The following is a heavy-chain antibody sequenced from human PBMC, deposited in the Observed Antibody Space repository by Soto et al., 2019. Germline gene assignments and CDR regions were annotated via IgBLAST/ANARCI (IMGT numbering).Heavy chain of an antibody. CDR3: AGGAAADYFDH. D-gene: IGHD6-13*01. Sequence: KPSETLSLTCTVSSGSFSTYYWSWIRQPAGKGLEWIGRIYSTGSTLYNTSLKSRITMSVDASKNQFSLKLSSVTAADTAVYYCAGGAAADYFDHWGQGPLVTVSS. CDR1: SGSFSTYY. V-gene: IGHV4-4*07. CDR2: IYSTGST. J-gene: IGHJ4*02.